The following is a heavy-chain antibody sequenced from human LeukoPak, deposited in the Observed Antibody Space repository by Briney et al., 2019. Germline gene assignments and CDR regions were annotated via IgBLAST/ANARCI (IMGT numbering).Heavy chain of an antibody. Sequence: ASVKVSCKASGYIFTTYPIHWVRQAPGQRLEWMGWMNADNGGTIYSQKFQGRVTITRDTSASTAYVELSSFTSEDTAVYYCAREHKYSSSWYPAYWGQGTLVTVSS. D-gene: IGHD6-13*01. V-gene: IGHV1-3*01. CDR3: AREHKYSSSWYPAY. CDR1: GYIFTTYP. J-gene: IGHJ4*02. CDR2: MNADNGGT.